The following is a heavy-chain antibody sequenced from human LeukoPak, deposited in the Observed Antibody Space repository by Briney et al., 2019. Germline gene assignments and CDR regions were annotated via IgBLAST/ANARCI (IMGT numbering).Heavy chain of an antibody. J-gene: IGHJ5*02. CDR1: GGSISSGGYY. CDR3: ARGKSSGWYRPYWFDP. V-gene: IGHV4-31*03. Sequence: PSQTLSLTCTVSGGSISSGGYYWSWIRQHPGKGLEWIGYIYYSGSTYYNPSLKSRVTISVDTSKNQFSLKLSSVTAADTAVYYCARGKSSGWYRPYWFDPWGQGTLVTVSS. CDR2: IYYSGST. D-gene: IGHD6-19*01.